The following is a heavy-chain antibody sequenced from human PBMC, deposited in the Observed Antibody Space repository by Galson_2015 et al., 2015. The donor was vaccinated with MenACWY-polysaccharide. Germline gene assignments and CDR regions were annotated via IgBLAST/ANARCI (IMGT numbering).Heavy chain of an antibody. J-gene: IGHJ5*02. Sequence: SLRLSCAATRFTFSDYGMHWVRQAPGKGLEWVAFIWDDGSRKYYADSVKGRFAISRDNSDNTLYLQMNNLRVADTAVYYRARVGRDHSGSYFHGGFDPWGQGTLVTVSS. V-gene: IGHV3-33*01. D-gene: IGHD3-10*01. CDR1: RFTFSDYG. CDR3: ARVGRDHSGSYFHGGFDP. CDR2: IWDDGSRK.